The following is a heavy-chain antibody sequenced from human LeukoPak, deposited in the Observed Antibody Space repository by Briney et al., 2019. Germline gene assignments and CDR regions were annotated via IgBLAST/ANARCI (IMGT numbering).Heavy chain of an antibody. CDR1: GFTFSSYG. Sequence: GGSLRLSCAASGFTFSSYGMSWVRQAPGKGLEWVSAISGSGGSTYYADSVKGRFTISRDNSKNTLYLQMNSLRAEDTAVYYCAKRNTMVRGGPCFDYWGQGLLVTVSS. V-gene: IGHV3-23*01. CDR2: ISGSGGST. D-gene: IGHD3-10*01. J-gene: IGHJ4*02. CDR3: AKRNTMVRGGPCFDY.